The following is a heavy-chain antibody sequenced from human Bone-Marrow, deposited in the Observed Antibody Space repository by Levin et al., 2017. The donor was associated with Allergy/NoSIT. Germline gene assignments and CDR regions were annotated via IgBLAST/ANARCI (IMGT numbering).Heavy chain of an antibody. V-gene: IGHV3-23*01. Sequence: GESLKISCSASGFTFSSSAMGWVRQAPGKGLEWVSSISNSGGATYYADSVKGRFTISRDSSKNTLYLQMDSLRGEETALYYCARVVGGLGPFDIWGQGTMVTVSS. CDR3: ARVVGGLGPFDI. J-gene: IGHJ3*02. CDR2: ISNSGGAT. CDR1: GFTFSSSA. D-gene: IGHD2-21*01.